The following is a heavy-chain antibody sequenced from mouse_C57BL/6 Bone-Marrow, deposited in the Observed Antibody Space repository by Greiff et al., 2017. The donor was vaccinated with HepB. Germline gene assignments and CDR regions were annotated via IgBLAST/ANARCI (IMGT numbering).Heavy chain of an antibody. V-gene: IGHV1-39*01. D-gene: IGHD2-2*01. CDR3: ARRKPYGYDAAMDD. CDR2: INPNYGTT. J-gene: IGHJ4*01. Sequence: LVESGPELVKPGASVKISCKASGYSFTDYNMHWVKQSNGKSLEWIGVINPNYGTTSYNQKFKGKATLTVDQSSSTAYMQLNSLTSEDSAVYYCARRKPYGYDAAMDDGGQGTTLTVSS. CDR1: GYSFTDYN.